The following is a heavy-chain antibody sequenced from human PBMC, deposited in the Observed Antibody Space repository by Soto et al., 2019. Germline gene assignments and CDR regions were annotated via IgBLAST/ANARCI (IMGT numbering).Heavy chain of an antibody. CDR2: IRSKTDGGTP. Sequence: EVQLVESGGGLVKPGESLRLSCAASGFTFTNAWMNWVRQAPGKGLEWVGRIRSKTDGGTPDYAATVKGRFTISRDDSKNTLYVQMNSLKNEDTAIYYCTTEKGYWGQGTLVTVSS. J-gene: IGHJ4*02. CDR1: GFTFTNAW. CDR3: TTEKGY. V-gene: IGHV3-15*07.